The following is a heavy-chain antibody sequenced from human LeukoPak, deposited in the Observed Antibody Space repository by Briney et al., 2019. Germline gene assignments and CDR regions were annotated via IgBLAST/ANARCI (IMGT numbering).Heavy chain of an antibody. D-gene: IGHD6-13*01. Sequence: RTSETLSLTCTVSGDSISSYYCSWIRQPPRKGLEWIGYSYHTGSTNYNPSLKSRVTISVDTSKNQFSLKLSSVTAGDTAVYYCATGYSSPWYYFDYCGQGTLVTVSS. V-gene: IGHV4-59*01. CDR3: ATGYSSPWYYFDY. J-gene: IGHJ4*02. CDR1: GDSISSYY. CDR2: SYHTGST.